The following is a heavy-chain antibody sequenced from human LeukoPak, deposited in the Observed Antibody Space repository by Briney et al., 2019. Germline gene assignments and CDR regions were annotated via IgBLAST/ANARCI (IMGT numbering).Heavy chain of an antibody. Sequence: GGSLRLSCAASGFAFSYYGMHWVRHAPGKGLEWVAHINPDGRDTYYVDSVKGRFTISRDNAQNSMYLQMNSLRVEDTAVYYCTSWGDTTAEYFQRWGQGTLVTVSS. CDR2: INPDGRDT. V-gene: IGHV3-7*01. D-gene: IGHD2-21*02. CDR3: TSWGDTTAEYFQR. CDR1: GFAFSYYG. J-gene: IGHJ1*01.